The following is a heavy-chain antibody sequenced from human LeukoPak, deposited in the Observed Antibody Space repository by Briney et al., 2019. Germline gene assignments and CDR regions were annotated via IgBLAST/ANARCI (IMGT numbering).Heavy chain of an antibody. J-gene: IGHJ3*02. CDR2: IYYSGST. CDR1: DGSISNYY. Sequence: SETLSLTCSVSDGSISNYYWSWIRQPPGKGLEWIGYIYYSGSTNYNPSLKSRVTISVDTSKNQFSLRLFSVTAADTAVYYCTRVHDTSALDAYDIWGQGTMVTVSS. CDR3: TRVHDTSALDAYDI. D-gene: IGHD3-22*01. V-gene: IGHV4-59*01.